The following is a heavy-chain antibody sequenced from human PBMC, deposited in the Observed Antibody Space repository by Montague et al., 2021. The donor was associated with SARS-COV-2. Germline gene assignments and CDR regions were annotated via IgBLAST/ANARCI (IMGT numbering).Heavy chain of an antibody. J-gene: IGHJ4*02. CDR2: ISDSGCT. CDR1: GGSISSFY. Sequence: SETLSLTCTVSGGSISSFYWSWFRQPPGKGLEWIGYISDSGCTNYNPSLTSRATMSVDTSKNQFSLKVNSVTAADTAVYYCARHYSATLPAVYWGQGTLVTVSS. D-gene: IGHD2-15*01. CDR3: ARHYSATLPAVY. V-gene: IGHV4-59*08.